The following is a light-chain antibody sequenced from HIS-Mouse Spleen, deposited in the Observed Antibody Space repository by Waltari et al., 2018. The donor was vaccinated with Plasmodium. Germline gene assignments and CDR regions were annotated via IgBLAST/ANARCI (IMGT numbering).Light chain of an antibody. CDR2: EDS. V-gene: IGLV3-10*01. CDR1: ALPKKY. Sequence: SYELTQPPSVSVSPGQTARIPCSGDALPKKYAYWYQQKSGQAPVLVIYEDSKRPSGHPERFSGSSSGTMATLTISGAQVEDEADYYCYSTDSSGNHRVFGGGTKLTVL. J-gene: IGLJ3*02. CDR3: YSTDSSGNHRV.